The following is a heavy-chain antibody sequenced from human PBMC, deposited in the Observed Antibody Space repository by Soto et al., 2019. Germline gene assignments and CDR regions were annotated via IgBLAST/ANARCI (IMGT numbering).Heavy chain of an antibody. Sequence: HPGGSLRLSCAASGFTFSSYAMSWVRQAPGKGLEWVSAISGSGGSTYYADSVKGRFTISRDNSKNTLYLQMNSLRAEDTAVYYCAKRKVRGVIIGIFDYWGQGTLVTVSS. CDR2: ISGSGGST. J-gene: IGHJ4*02. V-gene: IGHV3-23*01. CDR3: AKRKVRGVIIGIFDY. CDR1: GFTFSSYA. D-gene: IGHD3-10*01.